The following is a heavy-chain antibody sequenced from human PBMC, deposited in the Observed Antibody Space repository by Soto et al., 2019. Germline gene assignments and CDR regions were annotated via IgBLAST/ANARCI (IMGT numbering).Heavy chain of an antibody. D-gene: IGHD3-10*01. Sequence: SETVSLTSTVSGGSISNSIYYWGWIRQPPGKGLEWIGSIYYSGSTYSNPSLKSRVTISVDTSKNQFSLKLSSVTAADTAVYYCARMEITRRFDPWGQGTVVTV. CDR1: GGSISNSIYY. V-gene: IGHV4-39*01. CDR2: IYYSGST. CDR3: ARMEITRRFDP. J-gene: IGHJ5*02.